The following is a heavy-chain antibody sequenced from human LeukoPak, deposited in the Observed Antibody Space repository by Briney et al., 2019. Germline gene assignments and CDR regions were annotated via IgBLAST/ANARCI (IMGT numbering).Heavy chain of an antibody. Sequence: GGSLRLSCAASGFTFDDYAMHWVRQAPGKGLEWVSGISWNSGSIGYADSVKGRFTISRDNAKNSLYLQMNSLRAEDTALYYCAKGSGTMVRGVLYFDYWGQGTLVTVSS. J-gene: IGHJ4*02. V-gene: IGHV3-9*01. CDR2: ISWNSGSI. CDR1: GFTFDDYA. D-gene: IGHD3-10*01. CDR3: AKGSGTMVRGVLYFDY.